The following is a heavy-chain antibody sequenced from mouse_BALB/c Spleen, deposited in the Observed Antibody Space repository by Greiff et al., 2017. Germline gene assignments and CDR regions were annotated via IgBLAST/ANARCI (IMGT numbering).Heavy chain of an antibody. CDR2: IRNKANGYTT. J-gene: IGHJ4*01. Sequence: EVMLVESGGGLVQPGGSLRLSCATSGFTFTDYYMSWVRQPPGKALEWLGFIRNKANGYTTEYSASVKGRFTISRDNSQIILYLQMNTLRAQDSATYYCARPVSTMITTAGAMDYWGQGTSVTVSS. CDR3: ARPVSTMITTAGAMDY. CDR1: GFTFTDYY. D-gene: IGHD2-4*01. V-gene: IGHV7-3*02.